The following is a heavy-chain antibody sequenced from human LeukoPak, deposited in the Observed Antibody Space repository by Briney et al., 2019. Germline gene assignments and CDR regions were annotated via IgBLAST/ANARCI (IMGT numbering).Heavy chain of an antibody. CDR2: IYYSGST. D-gene: IGHD6-13*01. CDR3: ASVAAAGPSYYYYYYMDV. J-gene: IGHJ6*03. Sequence: SETLSLTCTVSGGSISSSSYYWGWIPQPPGKGLEWIGSIYYSGSTYYNPSLKSRVTISVDTSKNQFSLKLSSVTAADTAVYYCASVAAAGPSYYYYYYMDVWGKGTTVTVSS. CDR1: GGSISSSSYY. V-gene: IGHV4-39*01.